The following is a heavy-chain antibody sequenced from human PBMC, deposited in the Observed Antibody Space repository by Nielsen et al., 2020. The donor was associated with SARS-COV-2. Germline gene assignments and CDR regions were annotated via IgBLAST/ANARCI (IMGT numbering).Heavy chain of an antibody. CDR2: ISDNGRRI. Sequence: GGSLRLSCAASGFTFSSYAMSWVRQAPGKGLDWVSAISDNGRRIYYADSVKGRFTISRDNSKNTVSLQMNSLRAEDTAVYYCARDLADTSLFDYWGQGTLVTVSS. J-gene: IGHJ4*02. CDR1: GFTFSSYA. V-gene: IGHV3-23*01. D-gene: IGHD2-21*01. CDR3: ARDLADTSLFDY.